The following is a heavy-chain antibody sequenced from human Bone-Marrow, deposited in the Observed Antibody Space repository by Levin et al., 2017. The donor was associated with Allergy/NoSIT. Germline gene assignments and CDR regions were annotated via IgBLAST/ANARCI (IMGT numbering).Heavy chain of an antibody. CDR3: AKGGDYYRIDY. J-gene: IGHJ4*02. D-gene: IGHD3-22*01. CDR2: ITWDGGST. CDR1: GFTFDDYS. Sequence: GGSLRLSCAASGFTFDDYSMYWVRQAPGKGLEWVSLITWDGGSTYYADSVKGRFTISRDNNKNSLYLQMNGLRIEDTALYYCAKGGDYYRIDYWGQGTLVTVSS. V-gene: IGHV3-43*01.